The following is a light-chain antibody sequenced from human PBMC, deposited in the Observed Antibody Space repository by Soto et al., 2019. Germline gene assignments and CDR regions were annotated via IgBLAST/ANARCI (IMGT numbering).Light chain of an antibody. J-gene: IGKJ4*01. CDR2: GAS. V-gene: IGKV3-15*01. CDR3: QQYKSWPVT. Sequence: EIVMTQSPATLSVSPGETATLSCRASQSVSSALAWYQHKPGQAPRLLIYGASTRATGIPARFSGSGSGTEFTLTIFSLQSEDFADYYCQQYKSWPVTFGGGTKVDIK. CDR1: QSVSSA.